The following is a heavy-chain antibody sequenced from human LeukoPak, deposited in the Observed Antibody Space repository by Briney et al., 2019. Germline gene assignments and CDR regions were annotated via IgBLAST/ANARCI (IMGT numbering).Heavy chain of an antibody. CDR3: ARDKDWSFDY. V-gene: IGHV3-48*02. Sequence: GGSLRLSCAASGFTFSTSSMNWVRQAPGRGLEWIAYISSSSRIMDYADSVKGRFTISRDNAKNSLYLQLNTLRDEDTAVYYCARDKDWSFDYWGQGTLVTVSS. CDR2: ISSSSRIM. D-gene: IGHD3/OR15-3a*01. J-gene: IGHJ4*02. CDR1: GFTFSTSS.